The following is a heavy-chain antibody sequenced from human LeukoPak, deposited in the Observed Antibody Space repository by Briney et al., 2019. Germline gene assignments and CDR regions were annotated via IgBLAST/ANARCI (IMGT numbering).Heavy chain of an antibody. J-gene: IGHJ5*02. CDR2: IYYSGST. CDR1: GYSISSGDY. V-gene: IGHV4-38-2*01. CDR3: AKNSTAAWFDP. Sequence: ASETLSLTCAVSGYSISSGDYWAWLRQPPGKGLEWIGSIYYSGSTDYNPSPKSRVSISVDTSKNQFSLKLFSVTAADTAVYYCAKNSTAAWFDPWGQGTLVTVSS. D-gene: IGHD2/OR15-2a*01.